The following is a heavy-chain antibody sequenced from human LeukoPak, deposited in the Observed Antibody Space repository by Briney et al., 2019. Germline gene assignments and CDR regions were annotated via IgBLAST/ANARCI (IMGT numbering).Heavy chain of an antibody. CDR2: IWYDGSNK. CDR1: GFTFSSYG. J-gene: IGHJ4*02. Sequence: GGSLRLSCAASGFTFSSYGMHWVRQAPGKGLEWVAVIWYDGSNKYYADSVKGRFTISRDNSKNTLYLQMNSLRAEDTAVYYCAKDRTGYSSSWYYFDYWGQGTLVTVSS. CDR3: AKDRTGYSSSWYYFDY. D-gene: IGHD6-13*01. V-gene: IGHV3-33*06.